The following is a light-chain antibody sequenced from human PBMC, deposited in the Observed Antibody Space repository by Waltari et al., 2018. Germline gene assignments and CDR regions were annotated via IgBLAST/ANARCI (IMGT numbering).Light chain of an antibody. V-gene: IGLV2-11*01. J-gene: IGLJ2*01. CDR1: TSDAGAYNY. CDR2: DVS. Sequence: QPALTQPPSVSGSPGQSVTISCPGTTSDAGAYNYVSWYQQPPGKAPKMMISDVSQRPSGVPDRFSGSKSANTASLTISGLQAEDEADYYCCSYAGEYIWVFGGGTKLTVL. CDR3: CSYAGEYIWV.